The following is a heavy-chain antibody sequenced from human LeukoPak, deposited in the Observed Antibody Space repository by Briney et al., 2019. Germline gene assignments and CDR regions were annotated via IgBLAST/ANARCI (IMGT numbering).Heavy chain of an antibody. CDR2: IYNSGST. J-gene: IGHJ4*02. CDR1: GDSISIYY. V-gene: IGHV4-59*01. D-gene: IGHD3-10*01. Sequence: KSSETLSLTCTVSGDSISIYYWSWLRQPPGKGLEWIGYIYNSGSTNYNPSLKSRVTISVDTSKNQLSLKLTSVTAADTAIYYCARDRELGYWGQGTLVTVSS. CDR3: ARDRELGY.